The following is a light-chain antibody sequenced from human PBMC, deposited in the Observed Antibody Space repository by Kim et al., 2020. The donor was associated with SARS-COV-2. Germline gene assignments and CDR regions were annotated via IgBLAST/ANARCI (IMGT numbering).Light chain of an antibody. J-gene: IGKJ2*01. CDR2: DTS. V-gene: IGKV3-11*01. CDR3: QQRRNWYT. CDR1: QSVSSY. Sequence: LSWSPGARATLSCRASQSVSSYFAWYQQKPGQAPRLLIYDTSNRATGIPARFSGSGSGTDFTLTISSLEPEDFAVYYCQQRRNWYTFGQGTKLEIK.